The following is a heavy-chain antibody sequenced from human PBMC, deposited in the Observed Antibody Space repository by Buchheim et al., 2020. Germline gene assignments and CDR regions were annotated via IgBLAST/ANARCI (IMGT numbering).Heavy chain of an antibody. V-gene: IGHV3-30*04. CDR3: ARGPDYGDSLGVSYYYYGMDV. CDR1: GFTFSSYA. J-gene: IGHJ6*02. Sequence: VQLVESGGGVVQPGRSLRLSCAASGFTFSSYAMHWVRQAPGKGLEWVAVISYDGSNKYYADSVKGRFTISRDNSKNTLYLQMNSLRAEDTAVYYCARGPDYGDSLGVSYYYYGMDVWGQGTT. CDR2: ISYDGSNK. D-gene: IGHD4-17*01.